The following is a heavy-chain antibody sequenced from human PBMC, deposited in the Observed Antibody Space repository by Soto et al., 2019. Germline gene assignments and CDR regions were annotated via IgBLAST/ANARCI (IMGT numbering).Heavy chain of an antibody. D-gene: IGHD5-12*01. J-gene: IGHJ5*02. V-gene: IGHV1-2*02. CDR1: GYTFTAYY. CDR3: ARGGGRGYNELDP. Sequence: QVQLEQSGAEVKKPGASVKVSCKASGYTFTAYYMHWVRQAPGQGLEWMGWINPNSGGTYHAQNFQGRVTMTRDTSPTTAYMELASLRSDDTAVYYCARGGGRGYNELDPWGHGTLVIVSS. CDR2: INPNSGGT.